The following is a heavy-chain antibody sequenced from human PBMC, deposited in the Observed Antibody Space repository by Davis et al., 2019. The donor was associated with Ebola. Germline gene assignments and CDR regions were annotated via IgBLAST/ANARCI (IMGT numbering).Heavy chain of an antibody. CDR2: ISASGSRT. D-gene: IGHD6-6*01. V-gene: IGHV3-23*01. CDR3: AKEGDSSSPDDY. Sequence: GGSLRLSCAASGFTFSSYAMSWVRQAPGKGLEWVSAISASGSRTYYADSVRGRFTVSRDNSKNTVYLQMNSLGAEDTAVYYCAKEGDSSSPDDYWGQGTLVTVSS. J-gene: IGHJ4*02. CDR1: GFTFSSYA.